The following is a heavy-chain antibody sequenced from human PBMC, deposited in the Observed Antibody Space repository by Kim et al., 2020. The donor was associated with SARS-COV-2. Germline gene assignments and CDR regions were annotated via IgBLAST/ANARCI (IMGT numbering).Heavy chain of an antibody. V-gene: IGHV3-21*04. CDR3: TKGGVVPGMTYNYGMDV. D-gene: IGHD1-26*01. Sequence: GGSLRLSCAASGFTFSTFTMNWVRQAPGKGLEWVASISSGSVYMYYSDSVKGRFTISRDNAENTLYLQMNSLRAEDTAVYYCTKGGVVPGMTYNYGMDV. CDR2: ISSGSVYM. CDR1: GFTFSTFT. J-gene: IGHJ6*01.